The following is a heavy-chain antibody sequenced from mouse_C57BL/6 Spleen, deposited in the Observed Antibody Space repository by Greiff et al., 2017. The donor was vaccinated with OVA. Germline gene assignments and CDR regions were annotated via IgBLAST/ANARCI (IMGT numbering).Heavy chain of an antibody. CDR3: ITAQASAWFAY. J-gene: IGHJ3*01. Sequence: VQLKESGAELVRPGASVKLSCTASGFNIKDDYMHWVKQRPEQGLEWIGWIDPENGDTEYASKFQGKATITADTSSNTAYLQLSSLTSEDTAVYYCITAQASAWFAYWGQGTLVTVSA. CDR2: IDPENGDT. CDR1: GFNIKDDY. V-gene: IGHV14-4*01. D-gene: IGHD3-2*02.